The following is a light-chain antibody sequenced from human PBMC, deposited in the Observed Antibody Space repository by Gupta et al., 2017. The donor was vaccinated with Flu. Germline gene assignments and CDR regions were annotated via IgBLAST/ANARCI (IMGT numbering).Light chain of an antibody. CDR1: SSDVGGYHY. V-gene: IGLV2-14*01. CDR3: SSYTSSSTLCV. Sequence: QSALPQPASVSGSPGPSITISCTGSSSDVGGYHYVSLYQQHPGKAPKLMIYEVSNRPSGVSNRFSGSKSGNTASLTISGLQAEDEADYYCSSYTSSSTLCVFGTGTKVTVL. J-gene: IGLJ1*01. CDR2: EVS.